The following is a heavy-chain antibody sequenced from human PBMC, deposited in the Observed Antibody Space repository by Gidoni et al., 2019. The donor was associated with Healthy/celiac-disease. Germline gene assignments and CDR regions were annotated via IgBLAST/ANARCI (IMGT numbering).Heavy chain of an antibody. Sequence: EVQLLESGGGLVQPGGSLRLSCAASGFTFSSYAMSWVRQAPGKGLEWVSAISGSGGSTYYADSVKGRFTISRDNSKNTLYLQMNSLRAEDTAVYYCARRHCSSTSCYTHYYGMDVWGQGTTVTVSS. D-gene: IGHD2-2*02. CDR3: ARRHCSSTSCYTHYYGMDV. CDR2: ISGSGGST. CDR1: GFTFSSYA. V-gene: IGHV3-23*01. J-gene: IGHJ6*02.